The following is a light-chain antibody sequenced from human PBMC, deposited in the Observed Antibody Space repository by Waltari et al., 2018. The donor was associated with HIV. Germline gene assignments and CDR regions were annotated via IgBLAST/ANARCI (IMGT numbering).Light chain of an antibody. CDR2: ANT. J-gene: IGLJ3*02. CDR3: QSYDSSLSEGV. V-gene: IGLV1-40*01. CDR1: SSTVRAGYV. Sequence: QTVLTHPPSVAGPPRQRVTFACTGCSSTVRAGYVLHWYKQPHAAAPKLLILANTNRPSGVPDRFSGSKSGTSASLAITGVQAEDEAVYYCQSYDSSLSEGVFGGGTKLAVL.